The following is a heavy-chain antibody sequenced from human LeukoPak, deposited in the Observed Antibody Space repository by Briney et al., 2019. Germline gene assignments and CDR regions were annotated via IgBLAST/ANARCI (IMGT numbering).Heavy chain of an antibody. V-gene: IGHV3-7*03. Sequence: GGSLRLSCATSGFTLSSYWMSWVRQAPGKGLEWVANIKEDGSEKCYVDSVKGRFTISRDNAQNSVYLHMNSLTAEDTALYYCARDWVAGVPFDAFDIWGQGTMVSVSS. CDR2: IKEDGSEK. D-gene: IGHD3-10*01. CDR3: ARDWVAGVPFDAFDI. J-gene: IGHJ3*02. CDR1: GFTLSSYW.